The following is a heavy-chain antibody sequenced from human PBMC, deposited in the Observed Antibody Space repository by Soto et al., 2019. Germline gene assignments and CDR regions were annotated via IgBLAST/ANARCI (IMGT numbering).Heavy chain of an antibody. CDR1: GRSLRTYY. CDR2: IYTSGNT. D-gene: IGHD4-17*01. V-gene: IGHV4-4*07. CDR3: ARDDNGDNGRAFDP. Sequence: PSATRYHTCPFSGRSLRTYYGSWLRQPAGKGLEWIGRIYTSGNTNYNPSLRGRVTMSVDMSKNQFSLKLSSVAAADTAVYYCARDDNGDNGRAFDPWGQGTLVTVSS. J-gene: IGHJ5*02.